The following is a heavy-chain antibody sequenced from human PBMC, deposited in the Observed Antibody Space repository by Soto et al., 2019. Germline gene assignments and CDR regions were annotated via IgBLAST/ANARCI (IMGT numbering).Heavy chain of an antibody. D-gene: IGHD6-19*01. Sequence: SQTLSLTCAISGDSVSSNSAAWNWIRQSPSRGLEWLGRTYYRSKWYNDYAVSVKSRITINPDTSKNQFSLQLNSVTPEDTAVYYCARWGHSSGSDEGYYYYYGMDVWGQGTKVTVSS. J-gene: IGHJ6*02. V-gene: IGHV6-1*01. CDR2: TYYRSKWYN. CDR1: GDSVSSNSAA. CDR3: ARWGHSSGSDEGYYYYYGMDV.